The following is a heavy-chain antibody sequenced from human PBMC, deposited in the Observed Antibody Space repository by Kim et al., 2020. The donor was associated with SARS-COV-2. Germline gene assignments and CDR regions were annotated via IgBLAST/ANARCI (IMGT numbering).Heavy chain of an antibody. J-gene: IGHJ1*01. D-gene: IGHD6-13*01. V-gene: IGHV4-31*03. Sequence: SETLSLTCTVSGGSISSGGYYWSWIRQHPGKGLEWIGYIYYSGSTYYNPSLKSRVTISVDTSKNQFSLKLSSVTAADTAVYYCASSYSSSWLYFQHWGQGTLVTVSS. CDR2: IYYSGST. CDR3: ASSYSSSWLYFQH. CDR1: GGSISSGGYY.